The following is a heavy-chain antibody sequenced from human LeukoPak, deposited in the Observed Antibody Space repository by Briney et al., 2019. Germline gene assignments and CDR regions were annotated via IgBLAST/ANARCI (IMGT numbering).Heavy chain of an antibody. CDR3: ARFGYYDSSGYSNPGFDY. J-gene: IGHJ4*02. V-gene: IGHV4-39*07. D-gene: IGHD3-22*01. CDR2: NYYSEST. Sequence: SETLSLTCTVSGGSISSSSYYWGWIRQPPGKGLEWIGSNYYSESTYYNPSLKSRVTITVDTSKNQFSLKLTSGTAPGSALYYCARFGYYDSSGYSNPGFDYWGQGTLVSVSS. CDR1: GGSISSSSYY.